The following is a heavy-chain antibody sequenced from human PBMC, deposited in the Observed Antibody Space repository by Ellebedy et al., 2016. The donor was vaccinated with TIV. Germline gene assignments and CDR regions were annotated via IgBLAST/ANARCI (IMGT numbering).Heavy chain of an antibody. CDR2: INPNSGGT. V-gene: IGHV1-2*02. CDR1: RYTFTAYY. CDR3: ASTPQDDILTGYPLDY. Sequence: ASVKVSXKASRYTFTAYYMHWVRQAPGQGLEWMGWINPNSGGTNYAQKFQGRVIMTWDTSISTAYMELSRLTSDDTAVYYCASTPQDDILTGYPLDYWGQGTLVTVSS. J-gene: IGHJ4*02. D-gene: IGHD3-9*01.